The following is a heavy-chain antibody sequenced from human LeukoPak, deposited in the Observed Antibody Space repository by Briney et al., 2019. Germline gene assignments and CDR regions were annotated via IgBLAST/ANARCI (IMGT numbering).Heavy chain of an antibody. CDR3: AREMRYYDSSGYYYEKWFDP. J-gene: IGHJ5*02. V-gene: IGHV1-69*13. D-gene: IGHD3-22*01. CDR2: IIPLFGTA. Sequence: SVKVSCKASGGTFSSYAISWVRQAPGQGLEWMGGIIPLFGTANYAQKFQGRVTITADESTSTAYMELSSLRSEDTAVYYCAREMRYYDSSGYYYEKWFDPWGQGTLVTVSS. CDR1: GGTFSSYA.